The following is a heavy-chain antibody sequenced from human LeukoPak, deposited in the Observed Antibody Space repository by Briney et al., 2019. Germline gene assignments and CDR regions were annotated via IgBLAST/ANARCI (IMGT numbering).Heavy chain of an antibody. CDR3: AREDYYYGMDV. V-gene: IGHV3-13*01. J-gene: IGHJ6*02. Sequence: GGSLRLSCAASGFTFSSYDMHWVRQATGKGLEWVSAIGTAGDTYYPGSVKGRFTISRENAKNSLYLQMSSLRAEDTAVYYCAREDYYYGMDVWGQGTTVTVSS. CDR2: IGTAGDT. CDR1: GFTFSSYD.